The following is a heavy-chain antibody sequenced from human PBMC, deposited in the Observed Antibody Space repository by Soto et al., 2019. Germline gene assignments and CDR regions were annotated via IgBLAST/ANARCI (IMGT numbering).Heavy chain of an antibody. Sequence: PGGSLRLSCVGSGFTFITYSINWVRQAPGKGLEWVSSISSRSDIYYADSMKGRFTISRDNAKNSVSLQMNSLRAEDTAVYYCAREYTAWPLAYGLDVWGQGTTVTVSS. CDR2: ISSRSDI. J-gene: IGHJ6*02. CDR3: AREYTAWPLAYGLDV. CDR1: GFTFITYS. D-gene: IGHD2-2*02. V-gene: IGHV3-21*01.